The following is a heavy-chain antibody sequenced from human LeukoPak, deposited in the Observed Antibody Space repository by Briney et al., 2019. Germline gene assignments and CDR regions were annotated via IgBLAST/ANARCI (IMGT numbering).Heavy chain of an antibody. V-gene: IGHV4-30-2*01. D-gene: IGHD3-22*01. J-gene: IGHJ3*02. Sequence: PSQALSLTCAVSGGSISSGGYSWSWIRQPPGKGLEWIGYIYHSGSTYYNPSLKSRVTISVDRSKNQFSLKLSSVTAADTAVYYCARRPQAAWLSRPVAAFDIWGQGTMVTVSS. CDR2: IYHSGST. CDR1: GGSISSGGYS. CDR3: ARRPQAAWLSRPVAAFDI.